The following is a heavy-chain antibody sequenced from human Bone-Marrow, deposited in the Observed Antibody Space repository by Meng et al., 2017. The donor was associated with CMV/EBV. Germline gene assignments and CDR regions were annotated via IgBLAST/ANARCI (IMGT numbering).Heavy chain of an antibody. V-gene: IGHV3-9*01. D-gene: IGHD1-7*01. CDR2: INWNSNSI. Sequence: GGSLRLSCAASGFTFDDYAMHWVRQAPGKGLEWVSGINWNSNSIGYADSVKGRFTISRDNAKNSLYLQMNSLRAEDTAVYYCARDKLIDNWNYVFYYYYGMDVWGQGTTVTVSS. J-gene: IGHJ6*02. CDR3: ARDKLIDNWNYVFYYYYGMDV. CDR1: GFTFDDYA.